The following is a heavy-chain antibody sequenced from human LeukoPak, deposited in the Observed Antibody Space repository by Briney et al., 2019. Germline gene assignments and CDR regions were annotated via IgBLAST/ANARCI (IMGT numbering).Heavy chain of an antibody. CDR3: AREGGSGWYSGWFDP. CDR2: IKKDGTEK. D-gene: IGHD6-19*01. CDR1: GFTFSSYW. J-gene: IGHJ5*02. V-gene: IGHV3-7*01. Sequence: GGSLRLSCAASGFTFSSYWMSWVRQAPGKGLEWLANIKKDGTEKKYVDSVKGRFTISRDNAKNSLYLQMNSLRAEDTALYYCAREGGSGWYSGWFDPWGQGTLVTVSS.